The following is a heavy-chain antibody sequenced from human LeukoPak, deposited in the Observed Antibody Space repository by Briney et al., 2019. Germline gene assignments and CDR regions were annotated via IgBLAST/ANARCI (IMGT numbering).Heavy chain of an antibody. V-gene: IGHV3-23*01. CDR2: ITGNGGDT. J-gene: IGHJ4*02. CDR3: AKRMGFATSWVDY. Sequence: PGGSLRLSCAASGFTFSTYNMSWVRQAPGKGLEWVSAITGNGGDTSYADSVKGRFTVSRDNSKNTLYLQMNSLRAEDTAIYYCAKRMGFATSWVDYWGQGTLVTVSS. D-gene: IGHD2-2*01. CDR1: GFTFSTYN.